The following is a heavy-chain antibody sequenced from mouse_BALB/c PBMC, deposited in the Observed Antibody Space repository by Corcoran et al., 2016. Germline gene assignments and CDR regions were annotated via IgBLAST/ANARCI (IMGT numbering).Heavy chain of an antibody. V-gene: IGHV14-1*02. Sequence: EVQLQQSGAELVRPGALVKLSCKASGFNIKVYYMHWVKQRPEQGLEWIGWIDPENGNTIYDPKFQGKASITADTSSNTAYLQLSSLTSEDTAVYYCARNGNFDYLGQGTTLTVSA. CDR1: GFNIKVYY. CDR2: IDPENGNT. D-gene: IGHD2-1*01. J-gene: IGHJ2*01. CDR3: ARNGNFDY.